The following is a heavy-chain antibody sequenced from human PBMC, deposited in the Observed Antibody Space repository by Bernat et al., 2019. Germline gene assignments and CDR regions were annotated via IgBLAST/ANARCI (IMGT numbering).Heavy chain of an antibody. J-gene: IGHJ4*02. CDR3: ARDYPGDCSSASCPGVFDY. Sequence: EVQLVASGGGLVQPGGSLRLSCAVSGFTFSSYCMSWVRQAPGKGLEWVSRIKQDGSGKYYVDSVKGRFTISRDNADNSLYLQMNDLRAEDTAVYFCARDYPGDCSSASCPGVFDYWGQGTLVTVSS. D-gene: IGHD2-2*01. V-gene: IGHV3-7*04. CDR2: IKQDGSGK. CDR1: GFTFSSYC.